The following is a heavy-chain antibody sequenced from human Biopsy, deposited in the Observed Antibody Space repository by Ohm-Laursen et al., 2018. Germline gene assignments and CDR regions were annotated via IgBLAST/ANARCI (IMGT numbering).Heavy chain of an antibody. V-gene: IGHV1-69*06. CDR2: IIPIFNTP. CDR3: ARDTELLSIGLDYNFGMVV. D-gene: IGHD1-14*01. J-gene: IGHJ6*02. Sequence: SVKVSCKVSGDRFSNYPISWVQQAPGQGLEWMGGIIPIFNTPKYAQRFQGRVTITADRSTTTAYMELSSLRSEDTAVYYCARDTELLSIGLDYNFGMVVWGQGTTVTVSS. CDR1: GDRFSNYP.